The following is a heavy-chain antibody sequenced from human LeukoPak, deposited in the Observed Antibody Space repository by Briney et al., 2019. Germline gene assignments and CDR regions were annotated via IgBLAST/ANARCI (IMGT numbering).Heavy chain of an antibody. CDR1: GFTFSSYW. CDR3: ARAPSEIGGYYPEYFRH. D-gene: IGHD3-22*01. Sequence: GGSLRLSCAASGFTFSSYWMHWVRQAPGKGLVWVSRIKRDGKTNYADSVKGRFTISRDNAKNTVSLQMNSLRAEDTGVYYCARAPSEIGGYYPEYFRHWGQGTLGTVSS. J-gene: IGHJ1*01. V-gene: IGHV3-74*01. CDR2: IKRDGKT.